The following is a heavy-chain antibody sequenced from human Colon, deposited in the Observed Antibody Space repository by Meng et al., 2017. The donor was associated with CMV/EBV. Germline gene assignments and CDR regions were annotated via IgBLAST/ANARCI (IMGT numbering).Heavy chain of an antibody. CDR3: ATARSGCSSDSCFLEN. CDR2: MFHSGDT. V-gene: IGHV4-4*02. D-gene: IGHD3-3*01. Sequence: VSLSSGNWWNWVRQSPGKGLEWIGEMFHSGDTNYNPSLRSRMSISLDRSKNQVSLILSSVTAADSAVYYCATARSGCSSDSCFLENWGRGTLVTVSS. CDR1: VSLSSGNW. J-gene: IGHJ4*02.